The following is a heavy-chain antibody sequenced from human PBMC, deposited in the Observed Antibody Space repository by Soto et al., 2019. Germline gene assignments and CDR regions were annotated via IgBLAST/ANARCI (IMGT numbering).Heavy chain of an antibody. Sequence: EVQLVESGGGLVQPGGSLRLSCEASGFTFRNYDMHWVRQGTGKGLEWVSGISAAGDPDYADSVEGRFTISRENAQNSFFLQMNSLRVGDTDVYYCARTDRDFYGLDVWAQGTTVIFSS. CDR1: GFTFRNYD. CDR3: ARTDRDFYGLDV. J-gene: IGHJ6*02. V-gene: IGHV3-13*05. CDR2: ISAAGDP.